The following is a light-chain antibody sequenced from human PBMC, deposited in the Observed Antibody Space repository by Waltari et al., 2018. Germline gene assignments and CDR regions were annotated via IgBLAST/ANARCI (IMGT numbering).Light chain of an antibody. V-gene: IGLV2-14*01. CDR3: SSYTSSSTNWV. J-gene: IGLJ3*02. CDR2: DFS. Sequence: QSALTQPASVSGSPGQSITISFTGTSSDVGGYNYFSWYHQPPGKAPKRMIYDFSKGPSGVSNRVSGTKSGNTASLTISGLQAEDEADYYCSSYTSSSTNWVFGGGTKLTVL. CDR1: SSDVGGYNY.